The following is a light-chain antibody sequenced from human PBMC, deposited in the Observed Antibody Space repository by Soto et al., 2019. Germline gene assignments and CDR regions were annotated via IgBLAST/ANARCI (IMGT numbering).Light chain of an antibody. J-gene: IGKJ1*01. CDR3: QKYNSAPRT. V-gene: IGKV1-27*01. Sequence: DIQXXXXPXXLSASVGDRVTITCRASQGISNYLAWYQQKPGKVPKLLIYAASTLQSGVPSRFSGSGSGTDFTLTISSLQPEDVATYYCQKYNSAPRTFGQGTKVEIK. CDR2: AAS. CDR1: QGISNY.